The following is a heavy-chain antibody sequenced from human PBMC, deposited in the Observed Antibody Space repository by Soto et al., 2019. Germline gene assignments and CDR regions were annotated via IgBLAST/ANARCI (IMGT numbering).Heavy chain of an antibody. Sequence: QVQLVQSGAEVKKPGSSVKVSCKASGGTFSSYAISWVRQAPGQGLEWMGGIIPIFGTANYAQKFQGRVRITADESTSTAYMELSSLRSEDTAVYYCAREWRGAVAGTALVFFDYWGQGTLVTVSS. CDR3: AREWRGAVAGTALVFFDY. CDR2: IIPIFGTA. D-gene: IGHD6-19*01. CDR1: GGTFSSYA. J-gene: IGHJ4*02. V-gene: IGHV1-69*01.